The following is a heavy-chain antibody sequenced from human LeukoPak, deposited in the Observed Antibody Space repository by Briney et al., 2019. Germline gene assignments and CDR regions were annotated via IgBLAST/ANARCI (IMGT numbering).Heavy chain of an antibody. V-gene: IGHV3-7*01. D-gene: IGHD3-22*01. Sequence: GGSLRLSCAASGFTFSSYWMSWVRQAPGKGLEWVANIKQDGSEKYYVDSVKGRFTISRDNAKNSLYLQMNSLRAEDTAVYYCARETYYYDSSGYPDYWGQGTLVTVSS. CDR1: GFTFSSYW. CDR2: IKQDGSEK. CDR3: ARETYYYDSSGYPDY. J-gene: IGHJ4*02.